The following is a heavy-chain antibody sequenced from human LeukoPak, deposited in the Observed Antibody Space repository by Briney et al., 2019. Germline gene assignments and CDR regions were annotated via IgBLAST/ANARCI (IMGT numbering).Heavy chain of an antibody. CDR1: GYSISSGYY. J-gene: IGHJ5*02. CDR2: IYHSGST. V-gene: IGHV4-38-2*01. Sequence: SETLSLTCAVSGYSISSGYYWGWIRQPPGKGLEWIGSIYHSGSTYYNPSLKSRVTISVDTSKNQFSLKLGSVTAADTAVYYCARILDNWFDPWGQGTLATVSS. CDR3: ARILDNWFDP.